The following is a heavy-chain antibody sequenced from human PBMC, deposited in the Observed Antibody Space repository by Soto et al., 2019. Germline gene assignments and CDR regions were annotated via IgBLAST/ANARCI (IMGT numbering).Heavy chain of an antibody. CDR3: ARVSTTAAGPIDH. CDR2: IYESGNN. V-gene: IGHV4-28*03. D-gene: IGHD6-13*01. J-gene: IGHJ4*02. Sequence: QVQLQESGPGLVKPSDTLSLTCAVSGSSISSRNWWGWIRQPPGKGLEWIGHIYESGNNCLNPSLKSRVSRSADKXKNQFSLRLNAVTAVDTAVYYCARVSTTAAGPIDHWGQGALVTVSS. CDR1: GSSISSRNW.